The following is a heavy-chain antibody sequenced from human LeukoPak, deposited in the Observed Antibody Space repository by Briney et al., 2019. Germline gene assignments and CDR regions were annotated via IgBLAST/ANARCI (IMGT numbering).Heavy chain of an antibody. CDR2: IYPDDSDT. CDR1: GYRFTSYW. V-gene: IGHV5-51*01. J-gene: IGHJ4*02. D-gene: IGHD6-13*01. CDR3: ARRGSSNWYFDY. Sequence: GESLKISCKSSGYRFTSYWIGWVRQMPGKGLEWMGLIYPDDSDTIYSPSFQGQVTISADKSINTAYLQWSTVKASDTAMYYCARRGSSNWYFDYWGQGTLVTVSS.